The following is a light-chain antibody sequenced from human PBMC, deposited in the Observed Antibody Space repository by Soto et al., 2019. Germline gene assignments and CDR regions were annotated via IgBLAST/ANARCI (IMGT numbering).Light chain of an antibody. CDR1: QSISSW. CDR2: DAS. J-gene: IGKJ2*01. V-gene: IGKV1-5*01. Sequence: IQMTQSPSTLSASVGDRVTITWRASQSISSWLAWYQQKPGKAPKLLIYDASSLESGVPSRFSGSGSGTEFTLTISSLQPDDFATYYCQQYNSYPYTFGQGTKVDIK. CDR3: QQYNSYPYT.